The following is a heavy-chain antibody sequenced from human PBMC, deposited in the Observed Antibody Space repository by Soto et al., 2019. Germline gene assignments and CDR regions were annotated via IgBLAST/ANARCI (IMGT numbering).Heavy chain of an antibody. Sequence: EVHLVESGGGLVQPGGSLRLSCEASGFTFSSYKMNWVRQVPGQGLEWVSTVRSDTDVTYYADSVRGRFTISRDNGKKLLYLQMNSLRAEDTAVYYCARDRGGGGWPCFDYWGQGALVTVSS. CDR1: GFTFSSYK. V-gene: IGHV3-48*01. CDR2: VRSDTDVT. J-gene: IGHJ4*02. CDR3: ARDRGGGGWPCFDY. D-gene: IGHD6-19*01.